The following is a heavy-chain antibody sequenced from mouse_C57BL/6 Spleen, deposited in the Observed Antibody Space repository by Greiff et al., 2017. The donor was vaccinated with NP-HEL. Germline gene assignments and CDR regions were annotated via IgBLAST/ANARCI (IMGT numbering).Heavy chain of an antibody. CDR2: ISNGGGST. J-gene: IGHJ1*03. CDR1: GFTFSDYY. V-gene: IGHV5-12*01. CDR3: ARRIYDGYFEGYFDV. D-gene: IGHD2-3*01. Sequence: EVKVVESGGGLVQPGGSLKLSCAASGFTFSDYYMYWVRQTPEKRLEWVAYISNGGGSTYYPDTVKGRFTISRDNAKNTLYLQMSRLKSEDTAMYYCARRIYDGYFEGYFDVWGTGTTVTVSS.